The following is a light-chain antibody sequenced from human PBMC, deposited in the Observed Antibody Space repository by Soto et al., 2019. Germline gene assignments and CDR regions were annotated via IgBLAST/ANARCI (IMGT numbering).Light chain of an antibody. Sequence: DIQMSHSPSTLSASVGDRVTITCRASQSISSWLAWYQQKPGQAPKLLIYKASTLQSGVPSRFSGSGSGTEFTLAISSLQSDDSATYYCQQSTANWPSAQGPNVE. J-gene: IGKJ1*01. V-gene: IGKV1-5*03. CDR2: KAS. CDR3: QQSTANWP. CDR1: QSISSW.